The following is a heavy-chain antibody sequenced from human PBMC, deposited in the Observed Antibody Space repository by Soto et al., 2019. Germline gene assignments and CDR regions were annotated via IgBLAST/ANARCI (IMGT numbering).Heavy chain of an antibody. CDR2: SIPILGIA. V-gene: IGHV1-69*08. CDR1: GGTFSSYT. D-gene: IGHD2-15*01. J-gene: IGHJ6*03. CDR3: ARERVGEYYYYMDV. Sequence: QVQLVQSGAEVKKPGSSVKVSCKASGGTFSSYTISWVRQAPGQGLEWMGRSIPILGIANYAQKFQGRVTITADKSTSTAYMELSSLRSEDTPVYYCARERVGEYYYYMDVWVKGTTVTVSS.